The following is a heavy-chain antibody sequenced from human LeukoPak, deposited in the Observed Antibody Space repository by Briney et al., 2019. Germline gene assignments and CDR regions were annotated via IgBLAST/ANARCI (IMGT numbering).Heavy chain of an antibody. V-gene: IGHV3-23*01. CDR2: ISDNGDTT. CDR3: AKDPGVVPAHYFDY. Sequence: PGGSLRLSCAASGFTFSSYTMTWVCQAPGKGLEWVSTISDNGDTTYYADSVKGRFTVSRDNSKNTLSLQMNSLRAEDTAVYYCAKDPGVVPAHYFDYWGQGILVTVSS. J-gene: IGHJ4*02. CDR1: GFTFSSYT. D-gene: IGHD2-2*01.